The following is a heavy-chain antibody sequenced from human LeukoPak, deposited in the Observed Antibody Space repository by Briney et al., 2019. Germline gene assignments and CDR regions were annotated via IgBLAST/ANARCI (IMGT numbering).Heavy chain of an antibody. J-gene: IGHJ4*02. CDR2: ISPSGST. CDR1: GGSINGGNYY. Sequence: SQTLSLTCTVSGGSINGGNYYWTWLRQPAGKGLEWIGRISPSGSTNHNPSLTSRVTISVDTSKNQFSLKLNFVTAADTAVYYCARVSYQEGVDYWGQGTLVTVSS. D-gene: IGHD2-2*01. CDR3: ARVSYQEGVDY. V-gene: IGHV4-61*02.